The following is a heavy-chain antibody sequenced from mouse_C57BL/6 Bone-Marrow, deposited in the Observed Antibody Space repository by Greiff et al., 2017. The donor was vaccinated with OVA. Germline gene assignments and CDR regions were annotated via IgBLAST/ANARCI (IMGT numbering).Heavy chain of an antibody. CDR2: ISSGGDYI. CDR3: TREGKNYGNYGFYFDY. V-gene: IGHV5-9-1*02. J-gene: IGHJ2*01. CDR1: GFTFSSYA. Sequence: EVNLVESGEGLVKPGGSLKLSCAASGFTFSSYAMSWVRQTPEKRLEWVAYISSGGDYIYYADTVKGRFTISRDNARNTLYLQMSSLKSEDTAMYYCTREGKNYGNYGFYFDYWGQGTTLTVSS. D-gene: IGHD2-1*01.